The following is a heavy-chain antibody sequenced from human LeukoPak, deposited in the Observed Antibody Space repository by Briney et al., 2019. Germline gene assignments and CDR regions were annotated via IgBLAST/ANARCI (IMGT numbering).Heavy chain of an antibody. J-gene: IGHJ4*02. CDR3: AIYGVYGTRPFDF. Sequence: PGGSLTLSCAASSLPFSTYTMNWLRQAPGKGLEWVSYISGSGSPIYYADSVKGRFTISRDNAKNSLYLQMNSLRDEDTAVYYCAIYGVYGTRPFDFWGQGNRVTVSS. V-gene: IGHV3-48*02. CDR2: ISGSGSPI. D-gene: IGHD4-17*01. CDR1: SLPFSTYT.